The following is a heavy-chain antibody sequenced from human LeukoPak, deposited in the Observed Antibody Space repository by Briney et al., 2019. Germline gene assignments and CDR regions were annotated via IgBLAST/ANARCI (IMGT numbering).Heavy chain of an antibody. Sequence: PGGSLRLSCAASGFTFSSYWMSWVRQAPGEGLEWVANIRQDGSDKYYVDSVKGRFTISRDNARNSLFLQMNSLTAEDTAIYYCARSLISAVIGMDVWGQGTAVTVSS. CDR1: GFTFSSYW. J-gene: IGHJ6*02. D-gene: IGHD3-3*01. CDR3: ARSLISAVIGMDV. CDR2: IRQDGSDK. V-gene: IGHV3-7*01.